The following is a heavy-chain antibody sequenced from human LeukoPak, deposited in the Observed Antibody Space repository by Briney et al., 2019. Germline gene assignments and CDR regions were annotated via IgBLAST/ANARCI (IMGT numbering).Heavy chain of an antibody. J-gene: IGHJ3*02. CDR1: GDSISSTNW. Sequence: SETLSLTCAVSGDSISSTNWWSWVRQPPGKGLEWIGEVYHSGSCNYNPSLKSRVTISVGKSKTQFSLKLSSVTAADTAMYYCARQRITMNRAFDIWGQGTMVTVSS. D-gene: IGHD3-22*01. CDR3: ARQRITMNRAFDI. V-gene: IGHV4-4*02. CDR2: VYHSGSC.